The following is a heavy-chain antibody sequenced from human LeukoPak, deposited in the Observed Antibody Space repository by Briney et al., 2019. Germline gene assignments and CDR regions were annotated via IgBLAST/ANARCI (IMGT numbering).Heavy chain of an antibody. CDR1: GGSISSYY. Sequence: SETLSLTCTVSGGSISSYYWGWIRQPPGKGLEWIASIYYSGSTYYNAPLKSRVTISLDTSKNQFSLNLRSVTAADTAVYYCARVRAAAVPYYFDYWGQGTLVTVSS. D-gene: IGHD6-13*01. V-gene: IGHV4-39*07. CDR2: IYYSGST. J-gene: IGHJ4*02. CDR3: ARVRAAAVPYYFDY.